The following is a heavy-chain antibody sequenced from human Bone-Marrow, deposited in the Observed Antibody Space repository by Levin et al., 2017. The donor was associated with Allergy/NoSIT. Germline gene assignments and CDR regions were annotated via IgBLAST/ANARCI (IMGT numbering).Heavy chain of an antibody. J-gene: IGHJ6*02. CDR1: GFNFTNAW. V-gene: IGHV3-15*01. D-gene: IGHD2-15*01. CDR2: IKSRNDGGTT. Sequence: PGGSLRLSCAASGFNFTNAWMSWVRQAPGKGLEWVGRIKSRNDGGTTDYAAPVKGRFIISKDVSKNTLYLQMNSLKTQDTAVYYCSTEGRHCSGGSCYLFPFYYGMDVWGQGTTVTVSS. CDR3: STEGRHCSGGSCYLFPFYYGMDV.